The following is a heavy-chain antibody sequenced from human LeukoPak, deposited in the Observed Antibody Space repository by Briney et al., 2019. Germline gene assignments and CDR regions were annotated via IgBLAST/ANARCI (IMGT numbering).Heavy chain of an antibody. CDR2: MSYSGST. D-gene: IGHD3-3*01. CDR1: GGSISNYY. CDR3: ARSRLPFFGANYDY. J-gene: IGHJ4*02. Sequence: SETLSLTCTVSGGSISNYYWSWIRQPPGKGLEWIGYMSYSGSTNYNPSLKSRVTMSVDTSKNQFSLKLSSVTAADTAVYYCARSRLPFFGANYDYWGQGTLVTVSS. V-gene: IGHV4-59*01.